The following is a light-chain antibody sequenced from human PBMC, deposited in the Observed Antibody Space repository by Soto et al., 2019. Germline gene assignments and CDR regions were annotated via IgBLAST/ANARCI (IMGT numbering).Light chain of an antibody. CDR1: QSISSW. J-gene: IGKJ1*01. Sequence: IQMTQSPSTLSASVGHRVTITCLSSQSISSWLAWYQQQPGKAPKLLIYDASSLESGVPSRFSGSGSGTEFTLTISSLQPDDFAPYYCQQYNSYSMWTFGHGTNVDIK. V-gene: IGKV1-5*01. CDR3: QQYNSYSMWT. CDR2: DAS.